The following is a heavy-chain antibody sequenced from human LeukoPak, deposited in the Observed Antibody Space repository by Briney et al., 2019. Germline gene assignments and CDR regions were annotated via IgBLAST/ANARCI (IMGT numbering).Heavy chain of an antibody. V-gene: IGHV1-69*05. D-gene: IGHD3-3*01. Sequence: GASVKVSCKASGGTFSSYAISWVRQAPGQGLEWMGGIIPIFGTANYAQKFQGRVTITTDESTGTAYMELSSLRSEDTAVYYCASQLRDFWSGYYPVWGQGTLVTVSS. CDR2: IIPIFGTA. CDR3: ASQLRDFWSGYYPV. J-gene: IGHJ4*02. CDR1: GGTFSSYA.